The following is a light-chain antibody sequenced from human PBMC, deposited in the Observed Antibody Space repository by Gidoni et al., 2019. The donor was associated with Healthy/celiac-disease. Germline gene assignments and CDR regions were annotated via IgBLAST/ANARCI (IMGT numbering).Light chain of an antibody. Sequence: DIVMTQSPDFLAVSLGERSTINCKSSQSVLYSSNNNNYLAWYQQKPGQPPKLLLYWASTRESGVPDRFSGSGSGTDFTLTISSLQAEDVAVYYCQQYYSTPFTFGPGTKVDIK. CDR1: QSVLYSSNNNNY. CDR3: QQYYSTPFT. CDR2: WAS. J-gene: IGKJ3*01. V-gene: IGKV4-1*01.